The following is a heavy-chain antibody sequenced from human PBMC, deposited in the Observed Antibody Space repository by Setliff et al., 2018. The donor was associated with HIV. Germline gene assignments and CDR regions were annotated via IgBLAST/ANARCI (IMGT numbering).Heavy chain of an antibody. Sequence: SETLSLTCTVYGGSFSNYYWAWIRQSPGKGLEWIVEVNHNGNINYNPSLKSRVTVSVDTSKTQYSLKMISVTAADTAMYYCAISIVGVTSEMYWAQGTLVTVSS. J-gene: IGHJ4*02. CDR1: GGSFSNYY. CDR3: AISIVGVTSEMY. V-gene: IGHV4-34*01. CDR2: VNHNGNI. D-gene: IGHD2-21*02.